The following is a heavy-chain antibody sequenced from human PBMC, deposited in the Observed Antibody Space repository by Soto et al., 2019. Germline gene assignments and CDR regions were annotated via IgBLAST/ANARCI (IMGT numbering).Heavy chain of an antibody. CDR3: ASTYTASWYCFDP. J-gene: IGHJ5*02. CDR2: IFSNDEK. V-gene: IGHV2-26*01. D-gene: IGHD6-13*01. Sequence: HVTVKESGPVLVKPTETLTLTCTVSGFSLSNSGLGVSWIRQPPGKALEWLAHIFSNDEKSYSTSLKSRLTISKDTSKSQVVLTMTNMDPVDTATYYCASTYTASWYCFDPWGQGTLVTVSS. CDR1: GFSLSNSGLG.